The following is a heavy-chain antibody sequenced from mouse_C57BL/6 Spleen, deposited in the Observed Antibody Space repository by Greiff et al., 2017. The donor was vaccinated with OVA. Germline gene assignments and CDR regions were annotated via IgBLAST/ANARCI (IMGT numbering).Heavy chain of an antibody. V-gene: IGHV3-6*01. CDR2: ISYDGSN. CDR1: GYSITSGYY. D-gene: IGHD3-2*02. Sequence: VQLKESGPGLVKPSQSLSLTCSVTGYSITSGYYWNWIRQFPGNKLEWMGYISYDGSNNYNPSLKNRISITRDTSKNQFFLKLNSVTTEDTATYYCARQLRLRGLDYWGQGTTLTVSS. J-gene: IGHJ2*01. CDR3: ARQLRLRGLDY.